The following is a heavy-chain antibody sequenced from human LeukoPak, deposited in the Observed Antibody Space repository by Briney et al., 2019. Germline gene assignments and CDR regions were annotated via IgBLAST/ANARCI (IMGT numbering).Heavy chain of an antibody. CDR1: GFTFSSYT. D-gene: IGHD3-10*01. V-gene: IGHV3-30*04. CDR2: ISYDGSNK. Sequence: GGSLRLSCAASGFTFSSYTMHWVRQAPGKGLEWVAVISYDGSNKYYADSVKGRFTISRDNSKNTLYLQMNSLRAEDTVVYYCARAHYGSGSYLDYWGQGTLVTVSS. CDR3: ARAHYGSGSYLDY. J-gene: IGHJ4*02.